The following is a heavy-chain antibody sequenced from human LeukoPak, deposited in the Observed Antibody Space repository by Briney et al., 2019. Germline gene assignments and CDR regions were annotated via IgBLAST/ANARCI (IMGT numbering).Heavy chain of an antibody. CDR2: IYSGGST. J-gene: IGHJ4*02. V-gene: IGHV3-53*05. Sequence: GGSLRLSCAASGFTVSSNYMSWVRQAPGKGLEWVSVIYSGGSTYYADSVKGRFTISRDNSKNTLYLQMNSLRAEDTAVYYCAKVAVRGAPSDYWGQGTLVTVSS. CDR3: AKVAVRGAPSDY. CDR1: GFTVSSNY. D-gene: IGHD1-1*01.